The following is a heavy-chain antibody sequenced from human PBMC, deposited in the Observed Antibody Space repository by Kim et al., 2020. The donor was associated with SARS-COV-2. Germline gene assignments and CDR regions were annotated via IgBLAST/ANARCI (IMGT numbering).Heavy chain of an antibody. D-gene: IGHD2-21*02. J-gene: IGHJ5*02. Sequence: SETLSLTCTVSGGSVSSNFYSWGWIRQPPGKGLEWIGNMYYSGSTYYKSSLKSRVTISVDTSKNQFSLKLTSVTAADTAVYYCARLQQVTPPIDPWGQGTLVTVSS. CDR2: MYYSGST. V-gene: IGHV4-39*01. CDR1: GGSVSSNFYS. CDR3: ARLQQVTPPIDP.